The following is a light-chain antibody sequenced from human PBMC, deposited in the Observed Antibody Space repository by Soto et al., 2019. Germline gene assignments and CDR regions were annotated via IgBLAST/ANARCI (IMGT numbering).Light chain of an antibody. CDR3: XXXGSSPRT. CDR2: GAS. V-gene: IGKV3-20*01. Sequence: EIVLTQSPGTLSLSPGERATLSCRASQSVSSSYLAWYQQKPGQAPRLLIYGASSRATGIPDRFSGSGSGTDFTLTISRLEPEDFAVXXXXXXGSSPRTFGQGTKVDIK. CDR1: QSVSSSY. J-gene: IGKJ1*01.